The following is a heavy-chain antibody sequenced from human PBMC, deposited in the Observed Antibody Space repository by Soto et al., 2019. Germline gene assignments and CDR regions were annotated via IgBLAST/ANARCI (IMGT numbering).Heavy chain of an antibody. J-gene: IGHJ6*02. D-gene: IGHD1-1*01. CDR1: GGSFSGYY. CDR2: INHSGST. V-gene: IGHV4-34*01. Sequence: SETLSLTCAVYGGSFSGYYWSWIRQPPGKGLEWIGEINHSGSTNYNPSLKSRVTISVDTSKNQLSLKLSSVTAADTAVYYCARVRLSCHYYGMAVWGQGTTVTVSS. CDR3: ARVRLSCHYYGMAV.